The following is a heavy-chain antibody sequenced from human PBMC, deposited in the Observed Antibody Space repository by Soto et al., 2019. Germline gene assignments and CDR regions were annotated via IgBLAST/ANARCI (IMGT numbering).Heavy chain of an antibody. Sequence: SVKVCFSTWGGTFSSYSIRLVLQAPGQGLECMVGIIPIFDTANHSQKFQGRVTITSDESTSTAYMELSSLRSEYTAVYYCARERVRPYPTPNWFDPWGQGTQVTV. J-gene: IGHJ5*02. CDR3: ARERVRPYPTPNWFDP. CDR1: GGTFSSYS. D-gene: IGHD4-4*01. CDR2: IIPIFDTA. V-gene: IGHV1-69*13.